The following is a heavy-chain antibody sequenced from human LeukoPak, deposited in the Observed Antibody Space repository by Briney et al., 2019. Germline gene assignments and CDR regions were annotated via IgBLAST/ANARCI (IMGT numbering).Heavy chain of an antibody. CDR3: AKDFYDFAY. CDR2: ISANGGST. Sequence: GGSLRLSRTASGFTFSTYAMTWVRQAPGKGLEWVSTISANGGSTYYADSVKGRFSISRDNSRNTVWLQMNSLRAEDTAVYYCAKDFYDFAYWGQGTLVTVSS. V-gene: IGHV3-23*01. CDR1: GFTFSTYA. D-gene: IGHD2/OR15-2a*01. J-gene: IGHJ4*02.